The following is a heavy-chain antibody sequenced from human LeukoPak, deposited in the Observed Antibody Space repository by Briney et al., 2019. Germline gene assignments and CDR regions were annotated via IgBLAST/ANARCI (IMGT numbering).Heavy chain of an antibody. V-gene: IGHV4-39*01. CDR2: ISYREGT. J-gene: IGHJ4*02. CDR1: GASISSSDYY. CDR3: ASLGPGHSYGSLFDY. Sequence: KASETLSLTCTVSGASISSSDYYWGWIRQPPGKGLEWIGTISYREGTYYNPSLKSRVTISVDTSKNQFSLKLRSVTAADTAVYYCASLGPGHSYGSLFDYWGQGTLVTVSP. D-gene: IGHD5-18*01.